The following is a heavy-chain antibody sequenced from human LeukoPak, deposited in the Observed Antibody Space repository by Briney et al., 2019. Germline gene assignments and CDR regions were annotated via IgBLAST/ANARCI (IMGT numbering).Heavy chain of an antibody. J-gene: IGHJ4*02. V-gene: IGHV3-30*03. CDR3: ATPAYGDHDY. CDR2: ISYDGRNK. CDR1: GFTFDDYA. Sequence: GGSLRLSCAASGFTFDDYAMHWVRQGPGKGLEWVAVISYDGRNKYYADSVKGRFTISRDNAKNSLYLQMNSLRAEDTAVYYCATPAYGDHDYWGQGTLVTVSS. D-gene: IGHD4-17*01.